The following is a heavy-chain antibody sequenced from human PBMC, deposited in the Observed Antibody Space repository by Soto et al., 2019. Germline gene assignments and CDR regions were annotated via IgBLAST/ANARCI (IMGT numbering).Heavy chain of an antibody. D-gene: IGHD6-19*01. V-gene: IGHV3-11*03. CDR2: ITSSSNYT. CDR1: GFTFSDYH. CDR3: ARPATTVVVAGDFDY. Sequence: PGGSLRLSCAASGFTFSDYHMSWIRQAPGKGLEWISYITSSSNYTNYADSVKGRFTISRDKAKNSLYLQMNSLRAEDTAVYYCARPATTVVVAGDFDYWGQGTLVTVSS. J-gene: IGHJ4*02.